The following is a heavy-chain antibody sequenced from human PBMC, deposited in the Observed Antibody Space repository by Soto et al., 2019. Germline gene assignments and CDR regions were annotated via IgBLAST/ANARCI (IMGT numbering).Heavy chain of an antibody. J-gene: IGHJ4*02. CDR1: GGSISSSSYY. CDR3: ARQGDYYDSSGYYSRYFDY. Sequence: LSLTCTVSGGSISSSSYYWGWIRQPPGKGLEWIGSIYYSGSTYYNPSLKSRVTISVDTSKNQFSLKLSSVTAADTAVYYCARQGDYYDSSGYYSRYFDYWGQGTLVTVS. V-gene: IGHV4-39*01. CDR2: IYYSGST. D-gene: IGHD3-22*01.